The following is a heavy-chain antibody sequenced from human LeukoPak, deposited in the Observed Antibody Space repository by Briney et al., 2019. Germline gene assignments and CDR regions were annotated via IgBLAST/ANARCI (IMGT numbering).Heavy chain of an antibody. J-gene: IGHJ5*02. V-gene: IGHV3-23*01. CDR1: GFTFSNYF. Sequence: GGSLRLSCAASGFTFSNYFMHWVRQAPGKGLEWLSAISGSGANTYHADSAKDRLTISRDNSKSTLFLQMSSLRGEDTAVYYCAKDLSLDSSGYFFSWGQGTLVTVSS. CDR3: AKDLSLDSSGYFFS. D-gene: IGHD3-22*01. CDR2: ISGSGANT.